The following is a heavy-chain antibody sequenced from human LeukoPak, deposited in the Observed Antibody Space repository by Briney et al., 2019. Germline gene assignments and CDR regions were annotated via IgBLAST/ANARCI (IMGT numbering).Heavy chain of an antibody. CDR3: AKERGYYYDSSGYLDY. J-gene: IGHJ4*02. CDR2: ISYDGSNK. CDR1: GFTFNRDW. D-gene: IGHD3-22*01. V-gene: IGHV3-30*18. Sequence: GGSLRLSCAASGFTFNRDWTAWVRQAPGKGLEWVAVISYDGSNKYYADSVKGRFTISRDNSKNTLYLQMNSLRAEDTAVYYCAKERGYYYDSSGYLDYWGQGTLVTVSS.